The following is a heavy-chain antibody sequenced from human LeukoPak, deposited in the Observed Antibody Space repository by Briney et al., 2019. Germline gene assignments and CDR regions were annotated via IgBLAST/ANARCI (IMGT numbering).Heavy chain of an antibody. V-gene: IGHV4-30-4*01. J-gene: IGHJ6*02. D-gene: IGHD1-26*01. CDR1: GGSISNDNYY. CDR2: IYYSGTT. Sequence: SETLSLTCTVSGGSISNDNYYWSWIRQPPGTGLEWIGYIYYSGTTYFNPSLKSRITISVDTSKTHFSLNLYSVTAADTAVYYCARRGTYSPAGLDVWGQGTTVTVSS. CDR3: ARRGTYSPAGLDV.